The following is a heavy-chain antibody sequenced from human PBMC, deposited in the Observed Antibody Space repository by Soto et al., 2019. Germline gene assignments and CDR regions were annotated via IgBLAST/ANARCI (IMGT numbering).Heavy chain of an antibody. V-gene: IGHV4-31*03. CDR2: IYYSGST. CDR1: GGSISSGGYY. CDR3: ARGSARRGENY. Sequence: QVQLQESGPGLVKPSQTLSLTCTVSGGSISSGGYYWSWIRQHPGKGLEWIGYIYYSGSTYYNPSSKSRVNISVDTSKNQFSLKLSSVTAADTAVYYCARGSARRGENYWGQGTLVTVSS. J-gene: IGHJ4*02. D-gene: IGHD3-10*01.